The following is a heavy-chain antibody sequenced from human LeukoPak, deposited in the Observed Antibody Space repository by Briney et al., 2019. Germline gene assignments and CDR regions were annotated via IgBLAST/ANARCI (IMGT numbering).Heavy chain of an antibody. CDR3: ARDGYNLDTFDI. CDR2: INSDGSST. Sequence: GDSLTLSCSASGCTFSSYWMHWVRHPPGKELVWVSRINSDGSSTTYADSVEGRFTISRDNAKNTLYLQMNSLRAEDTAVYHCARDGYNLDTFDIWGQGTMVTVSS. V-gene: IGHV3-74*01. CDR1: GCTFSSYW. D-gene: IGHD5-24*01. J-gene: IGHJ3*02.